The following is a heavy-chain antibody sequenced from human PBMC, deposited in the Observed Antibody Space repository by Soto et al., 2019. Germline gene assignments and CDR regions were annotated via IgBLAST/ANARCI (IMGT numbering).Heavy chain of an antibody. J-gene: IGHJ4*02. CDR2: ISWNSGSI. D-gene: IGHD6-19*01. CDR3: AKGYSSGWYYFDY. V-gene: IGHV3-9*01. CDR1: GFTFDDYA. Sequence: EVQLVESGGGLVQPGRSLRLSCAASGFTFDDYAMHWVRQAPGKGLEWVSGISWNSGSIGYADSVKGRFTISGDNAKNSLYLQMNSLRAEDTALYYCAKGYSSGWYYFDYWGQGTLVTVSS.